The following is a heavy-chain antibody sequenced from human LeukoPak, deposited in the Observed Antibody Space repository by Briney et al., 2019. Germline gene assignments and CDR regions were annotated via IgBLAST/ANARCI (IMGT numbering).Heavy chain of an antibody. CDR1: GGSISSSSYY. CDR3: ARDKGTMAGAFDY. V-gene: IGHV4-39*07. CDR2: IYYSGST. J-gene: IGHJ4*02. D-gene: IGHD6-19*01. Sequence: SETLSLTCTVSGGSISSSSYYWGWIRQPPGTGLEWIGSIYYSGSTYYNPSLKSRVTISVDTSKNQFSLKLSSVTAADTAVYYCARDKGTMAGAFDYWGQGTLVTVSS.